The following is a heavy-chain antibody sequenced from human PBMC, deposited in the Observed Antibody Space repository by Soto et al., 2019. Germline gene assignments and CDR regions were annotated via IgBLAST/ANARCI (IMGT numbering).Heavy chain of an antibody. CDR1: GFTFSSYD. J-gene: IGHJ6*02. CDR2: IGTAGDT. V-gene: IGHV3-13*04. Sequence: PGGSLRLSCAASGFTFSSYDMQWVRQATGKGLEWVSAIGTAGDTYYPGSVKGRFTISRDNAKNSLYLQMNSLRAEDTAVYYCAREGFRGVMSYYGMDVSGQGTTVTVSS. CDR3: AREGFRGVMSYYGMDV. D-gene: IGHD3-16*01.